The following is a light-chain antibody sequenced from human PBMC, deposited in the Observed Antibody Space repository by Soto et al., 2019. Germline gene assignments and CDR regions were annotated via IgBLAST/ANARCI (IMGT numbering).Light chain of an antibody. CDR3: QQYGSSPRT. CDR1: QSVSNNY. CDR2: GAS. Sequence: IVLTQSPGTLSLSQGERATLSCRASQSVSNNYLAWYQQKPGQAPRLLIYGASNRATGIPDRFSGSGSGTDFTLTISRLESEDFAVYYCQQYGSSPRTFGQGTKVDIK. V-gene: IGKV3-20*01. J-gene: IGKJ1*01.